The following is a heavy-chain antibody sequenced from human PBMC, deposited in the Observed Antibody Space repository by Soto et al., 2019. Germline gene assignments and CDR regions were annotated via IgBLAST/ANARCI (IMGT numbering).Heavy chain of an antibody. D-gene: IGHD2-2*01. V-gene: IGHV1-69*10. J-gene: IGHJ6*02. CDR1: GDNFKKNV. CDR2: TIPALGKT. CDR3: ARGPFRTSAMDV. Sequence: GASVKVSCKTSGDNFKKNVFTCVRQAPGQGLEWMGGTIPALGKTHYIEKFQDRVTSTVDDATRTVYMEARDLTSEDTAIYYCARGPFRTSAMDVWGQGTTVTVSS.